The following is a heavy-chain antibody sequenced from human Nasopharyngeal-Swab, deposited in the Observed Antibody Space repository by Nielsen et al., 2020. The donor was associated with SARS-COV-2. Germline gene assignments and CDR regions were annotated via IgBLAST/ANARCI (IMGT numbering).Heavy chain of an antibody. J-gene: IGHJ6*02. D-gene: IGHD2-21*02. Sequence: ASVKVSCKASGCTFTSYGISWVRQAPGQGLEWMGWISAYNGNTNYAQKLQGRVTMTTDTSTSTAYMELRSLRSDDTAVYYCARLYCGGDCSYYYYYGMDVWGQGTTVTVSS. V-gene: IGHV1-18*01. CDR2: ISAYNGNT. CDR1: GCTFTSYG. CDR3: ARLYCGGDCSYYYYYGMDV.